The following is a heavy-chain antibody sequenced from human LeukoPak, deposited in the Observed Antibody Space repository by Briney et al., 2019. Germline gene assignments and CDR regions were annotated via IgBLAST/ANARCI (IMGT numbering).Heavy chain of an antibody. CDR3: ARGSLSTVLEYYYYMDV. Sequence: SETLSLTCTVSGGSISSDYWSWIRQPPPKGLEWIGYSYYSWSTNYNPSLTRRVTISVDTSKNQFSLQLSSVPAADTAVYYCARGSLSTVLEYYYYMDVWGKGTTVTVSS. V-gene: IGHV4-59*01. J-gene: IGHJ6*03. CDR2: SYYSWST. D-gene: IGHD1-1*01. CDR1: GGSISSDY.